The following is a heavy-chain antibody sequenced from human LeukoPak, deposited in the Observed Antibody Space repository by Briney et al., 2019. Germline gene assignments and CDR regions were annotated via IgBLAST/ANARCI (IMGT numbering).Heavy chain of an antibody. D-gene: IGHD5-18*01. CDR1: GFTFSSYS. J-gene: IGHJ4*02. CDR3: ATGHSYGYDY. Sequence: GGSLRLSCAASGFTFSSYSMNWVRQAPGKGLEWASSISSSSSYIYYADSVKGRFTISRDNAKNTLYLQMNSLRADDSGVYYCATGHSYGYDYWGQGVLVTVSS. CDR2: ISSSSSYI. V-gene: IGHV3-21*01.